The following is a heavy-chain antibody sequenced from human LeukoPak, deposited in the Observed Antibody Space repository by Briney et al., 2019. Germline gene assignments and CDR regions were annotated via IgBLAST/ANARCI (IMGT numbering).Heavy chain of an antibody. CDR1: GFTFSSYG. Sequence: PGRSLRLSCAASGFTFSSYGMHWVRQAPGKGLEWVAVIWYDGSNKYYADSVKGRFTISRDNSKNTLYLQTNSLRAEDTAVYYCARDSTSSGGGLFDYWGQGTLVTVSS. CDR2: IWYDGSNK. J-gene: IGHJ4*02. D-gene: IGHD6-19*01. V-gene: IGHV3-33*01. CDR3: ARDSTSSGGGLFDY.